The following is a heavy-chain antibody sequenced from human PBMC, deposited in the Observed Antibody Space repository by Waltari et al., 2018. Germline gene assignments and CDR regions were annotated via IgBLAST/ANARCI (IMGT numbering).Heavy chain of an antibody. J-gene: IGHJ4*02. Sequence: EVQLVESGGELVQPGGSLRVSCAASGFTFGDYWMTWVRKAPGKGLEWVANINQGGNEKYYVESVKGRFIISRDNSKNSLYLQMNSLRAEDTAMYYCARSVGWAINMPPQLDYWGQGTLVTVSS. V-gene: IGHV3-7*05. CDR3: ARSVGWAINMPPQLDY. CDR2: INQGGNEK. D-gene: IGHD2-2*01. CDR1: GFTFGDYW.